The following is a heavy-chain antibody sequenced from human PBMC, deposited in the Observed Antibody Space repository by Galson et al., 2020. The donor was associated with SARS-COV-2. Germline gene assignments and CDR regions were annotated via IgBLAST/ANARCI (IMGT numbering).Heavy chain of an antibody. J-gene: IGHJ6*04. Sequence: SQTLSLTCAVYGGSFSGYSWTWIRQAPGKGLEWIGEINISGNTNYSPSLRSRVTISVDTSKNQFSLSLTSVTTADTAVYYCARGHRGVVPSPVLGLGPFYSYYCMDVWGKGTTVSVSS. CDR1: GGSFSGYS. CDR3: ARGHRGVVPSPVLGLGPFYSYYCMDV. D-gene: IGHD3-16*01. V-gene: IGHV4-34*01. CDR2: INISGNT.